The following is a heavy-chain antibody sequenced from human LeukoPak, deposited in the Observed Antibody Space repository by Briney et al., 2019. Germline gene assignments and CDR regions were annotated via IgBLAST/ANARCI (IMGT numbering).Heavy chain of an antibody. V-gene: IGHV4-38-2*01. J-gene: IGHJ4*02. CDR1: GHSISSGYY. CDR3: ARQDYYDSSGYYSPTDFDY. D-gene: IGHD3-22*01. Sequence: SETLSLTCAVSGHSISSGYYWGWIRQPPGKGLEWIGSIYHSGSTYYNPSLKSRVTISVDTSKNQFSLKLSSVAAADTAVYYCARQDYYDSSGYYSPTDFDYWGQGTLVTVSS. CDR2: IYHSGST.